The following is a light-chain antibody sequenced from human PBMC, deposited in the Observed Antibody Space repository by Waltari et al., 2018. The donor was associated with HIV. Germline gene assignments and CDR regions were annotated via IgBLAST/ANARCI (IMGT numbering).Light chain of an antibody. CDR2: NPS. J-gene: IGLJ3*02. CDR3: AVWDDDLNTGL. V-gene: IGLV1-44*01. Sequence: QSVLTQPPSVSGPPGQRVSIDCSGSNSNIGKMTVNWFPQLPGTPPKVFIFNPSERPSGVPERFSGSRSGTTASLVISVLQSEDEAEYYCAVWDDDLNTGLFGGGTKLTVL. CDR1: NSNIGKMT.